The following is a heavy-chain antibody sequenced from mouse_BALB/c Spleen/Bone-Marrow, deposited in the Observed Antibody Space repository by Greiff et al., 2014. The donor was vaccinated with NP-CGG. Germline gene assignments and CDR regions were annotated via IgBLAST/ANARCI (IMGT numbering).Heavy chain of an antibody. CDR2: IYPYNGGT. Sequence: VQLKQSGPELGKPGASVKISCKASGYTFTDYNMHWGKQSHGKSLEWIGYIYPYNGGTGYNQKFKSKATLTVDNSSSTAYMEPRSLTSEDSAVYYCARFRYDWYFDVWGAGTTVTVSS. CDR3: ARFRYDWYFDV. D-gene: IGHD2-14*01. V-gene: IGHV1S29*02. J-gene: IGHJ1*01. CDR1: GYTFTDYN.